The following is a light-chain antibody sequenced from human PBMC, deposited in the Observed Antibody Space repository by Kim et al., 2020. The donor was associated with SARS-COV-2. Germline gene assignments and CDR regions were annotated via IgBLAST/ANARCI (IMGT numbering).Light chain of an antibody. CDR1: SSNIGTHY. CDR3: AAWDDSLSVL. CDR2: RND. J-gene: IGLJ2*01. V-gene: IGLV1-47*01. Sequence: QSVLTQPPSASETPGQRVTISCSGSSSNIGTHYVSWYQHLPGTAPKLLLYRNDQRPSGVPDRFSASKSGTSASLAISGLRSEDEADYYCAAWDDSLSVLFGGGTQLTVL.